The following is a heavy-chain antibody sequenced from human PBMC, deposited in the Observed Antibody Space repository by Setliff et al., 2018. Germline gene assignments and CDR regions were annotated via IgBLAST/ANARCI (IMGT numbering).Heavy chain of an antibody. D-gene: IGHD1-1*01. Sequence: SETLSLTCAVYGGSFNIYFWSWIRQPPGKGLEWIGSIYYTGSTYYNPSLKSRVTMSVDTSKRQLSLKLGSATAADTAVYYCARDMGQPYYFESWGLGTRVTVSS. CDR2: IYYTGST. V-gene: IGHV4-34*01. CDR3: ARDMGQPYYFES. J-gene: IGHJ4*02. CDR1: GGSFNIYF.